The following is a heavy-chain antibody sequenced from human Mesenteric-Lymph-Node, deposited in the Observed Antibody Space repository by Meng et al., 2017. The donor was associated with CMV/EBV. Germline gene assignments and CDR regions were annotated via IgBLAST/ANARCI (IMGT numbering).Heavy chain of an antibody. V-gene: IGHV1-3*04. D-gene: IGHD2-8*02. CDR2: INTGNGDT. J-gene: IGHJ4*02. CDR1: GYPFTSYP. Sequence: VSCKASGYPFTSYPIHWVRQAPGQRLEWMGWINTGNGDTKSSRKFQGRVTITRDTSASTGYMELSSLRSEDTAVYYCTGGPGGVYQYWGQGTLVTVSS. CDR3: TGGPGGVYQY.